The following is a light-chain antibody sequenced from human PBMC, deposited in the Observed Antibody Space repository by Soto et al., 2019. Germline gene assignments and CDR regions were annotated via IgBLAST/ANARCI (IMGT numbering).Light chain of an antibody. CDR3: QQYGTSPT. J-gene: IGKJ1*01. CDR2: GAS. CDR1: QSVIDNY. V-gene: IGKV3-20*01. Sequence: EIVLTQSPGTLSLPPGERATLSCRASQSVIDNYLAWYQQKPGQAPRLLIHGASWRATAIPDRFSGSGSGTDFTLTISRLEPEDFAVYYCQQYGTSPTFGQGTKVDNK.